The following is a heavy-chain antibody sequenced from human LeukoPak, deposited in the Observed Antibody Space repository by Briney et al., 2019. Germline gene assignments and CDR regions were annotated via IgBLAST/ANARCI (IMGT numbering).Heavy chain of an antibody. CDR3: ARVVRGVVTSNWFDP. J-gene: IGHJ5*02. CDR1: GDSLNTYY. D-gene: IGHD2-21*02. Sequence: SETLSLTCTVSGDSLNTYYWTWIRQTPGKALEWIGFVASSGTSNYNPSLKSRVSISIDTSKNQFSLALTSVTPAKTAVYYCARVVRGVVTSNWFDPWGQGTLVSVSS. V-gene: IGHV4-59*01. CDR2: VASSGTS.